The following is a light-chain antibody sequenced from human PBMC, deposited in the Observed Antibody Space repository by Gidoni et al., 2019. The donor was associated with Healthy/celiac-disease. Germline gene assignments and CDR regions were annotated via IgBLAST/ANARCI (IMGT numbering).Light chain of an antibody. Sequence: SYELTQPPSVSVSPGQTASITCSGDKLGDKYACWYQQKPGQSPVLVIYQDSKRPSGIPERFSGSNSGNTATLTISGTQAMDEADYYCQAWDSSTAQVFGGGTKLPVL. CDR2: QDS. CDR3: QAWDSSTAQV. CDR1: KLGDKY. J-gene: IGLJ2*01. V-gene: IGLV3-1*01.